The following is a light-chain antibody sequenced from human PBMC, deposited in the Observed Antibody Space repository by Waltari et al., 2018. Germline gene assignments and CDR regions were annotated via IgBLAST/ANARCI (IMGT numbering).Light chain of an antibody. J-gene: IGLJ2*01. CDR3: CSYAGSSTPVV. V-gene: IGLV2-23*01. CDR2: EGS. CDR1: SSDVGSYNL. Sequence: QSALTQPASVSGSPGQSITISCTGTSSDVGSYNLVSWYHRHPGKAPKLMIYEGSKRPSGVSNRFSGSKSGNTASLTISGLQAEDEADYYCCSYAGSSTPVVFGGGTKLTVL.